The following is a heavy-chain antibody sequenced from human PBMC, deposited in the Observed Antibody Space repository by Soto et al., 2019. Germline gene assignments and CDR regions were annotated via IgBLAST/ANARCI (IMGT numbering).Heavy chain of an antibody. V-gene: IGHV3-21*01. CDR3: ARFGERGIAVAGYYYYYGMDV. Sequence: GESLKISCAASGFTFSSYSMNWVRQAPGKGLEWVSSISSSSSYIYYADSVKGRFTISRDNAKNSLYLQMNSLRAEDTAVYYCARFGERGIAVAGYYYYYGMDVWGQGTTVTVSS. J-gene: IGHJ6*02. D-gene: IGHD6-19*01. CDR1: GFTFSSYS. CDR2: ISSSSSYI.